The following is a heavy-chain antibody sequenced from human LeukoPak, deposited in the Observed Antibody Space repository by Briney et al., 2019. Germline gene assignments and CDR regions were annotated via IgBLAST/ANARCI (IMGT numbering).Heavy chain of an antibody. J-gene: IGHJ4*02. V-gene: IGHV3-23*01. Sequence: GGALRLSCAGSGLTFSSYAMSGVGQARGKGVEGVAAIFGRGGRKYYADSVKGLFTISRDNSKNTLFLQMNSLRVEDTALYYCSKWGDYDVLTGYYDSDFWGQGPLVTVSS. D-gene: IGHD3-9*01. CDR3: SKWGDYDVLTGYYDSDF. CDR2: IFGRGGRK. CDR1: GLTFSSYA.